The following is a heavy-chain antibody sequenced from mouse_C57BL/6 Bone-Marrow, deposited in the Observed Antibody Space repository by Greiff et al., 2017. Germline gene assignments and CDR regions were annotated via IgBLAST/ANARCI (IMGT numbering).Heavy chain of an antibody. CDR1: GYTFTSSW. V-gene: IGHV1-61*01. CDR3: ARGRCYYAWFAY. Sequence: QVQLQQPGAELVRPGSSVKLSCKASGYTFTSSWMDWVKQRPGQGLEWIGNIYPSDSETHYIQKFKDMATFSVDKSSSTAYMLLSSLTSVDYVVYNCARGRCYYAWFAYWGQGTLVTVSA. J-gene: IGHJ3*01. D-gene: IGHD1-1*01. CDR2: IYPSDSET.